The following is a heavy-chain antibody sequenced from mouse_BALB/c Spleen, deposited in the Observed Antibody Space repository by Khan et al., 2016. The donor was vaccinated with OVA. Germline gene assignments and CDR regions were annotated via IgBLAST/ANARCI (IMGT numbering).Heavy chain of an antibody. CDR1: GYTFTTYW. Sequence: VQLQQSGVELAKPGASVKMSCKASGYTFTTYWMHWVKQRPGQGLEWIGYIDPSTGYTEYNQKFKDKATLTTDKSSSTAYMQLSSLTSEDSAGYYCARRGLYGIFGYWGQGTLVTVSA. CDR3: ARRGLYGIFGY. J-gene: IGHJ3*01. CDR2: IDPSTGYT. D-gene: IGHD2-1*01. V-gene: IGHV1-7*01.